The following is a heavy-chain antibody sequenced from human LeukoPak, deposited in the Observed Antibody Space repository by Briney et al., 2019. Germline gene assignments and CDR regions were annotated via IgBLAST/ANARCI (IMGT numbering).Heavy chain of an antibody. Sequence: PSETLSLTCSVSGGSFSGYYWSWVRQPPGKGLEWIGEINHSGSTNYNPSLKSRVTISVDTSKNQFSLKLSSVTAADTAVYYCARHFGGGYCSSTSCQTLDYWGQGTLVTVSS. D-gene: IGHD2-2*01. CDR2: INHSGST. J-gene: IGHJ4*02. V-gene: IGHV4-34*01. CDR3: ARHFGGGYCSSTSCQTLDY. CDR1: GGSFSGYY.